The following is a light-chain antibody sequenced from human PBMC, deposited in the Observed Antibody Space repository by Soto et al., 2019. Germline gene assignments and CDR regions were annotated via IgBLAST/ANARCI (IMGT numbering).Light chain of an antibody. J-gene: IGKJ5*01. Sequence: DIVMTQSPDCLAVSLGERATINCKSSQSVLYSSNNKNYLAWYQQKPGQPPKLLIYWASTRESGVPDRFSGSGSGTDFTLTISSLQAEDVAVYYCQQYYITPITFGQGTRLEI. CDR3: QQYYITPIT. V-gene: IGKV4-1*01. CDR1: QSVLYSSNNKNY. CDR2: WAS.